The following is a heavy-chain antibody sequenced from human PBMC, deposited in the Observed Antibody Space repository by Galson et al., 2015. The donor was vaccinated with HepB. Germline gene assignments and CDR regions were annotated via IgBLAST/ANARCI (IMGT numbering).Heavy chain of an antibody. CDR3: ARESLGYCSSTSCYYYYGMDV. J-gene: IGHJ6*02. CDR1: GFTFSTYD. V-gene: IGHV3-33*01. Sequence: SLRLSCAASGFTFSTYDMHWVRQAPGKGLEWVALIWSDGNNKYYADSVKGRFTISRDNSKNTLFLQMNSLRAEDTAVYYCARESLGYCSSTSCYYYYGMDVWGQGTTVTVSS. D-gene: IGHD2-2*01. CDR2: IWSDGNNK.